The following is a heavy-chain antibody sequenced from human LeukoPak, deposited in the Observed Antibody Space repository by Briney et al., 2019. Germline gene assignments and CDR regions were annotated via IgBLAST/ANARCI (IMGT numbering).Heavy chain of an antibody. CDR2: ISTYDDNI. CDR3: ARSLFRFLEWSYRSYYYYYMDV. V-gene: IGHV1-18*01. J-gene: IGHJ6*03. D-gene: IGHD3-3*01. Sequence: ASVKVSCKASGYTFTTYGLSWVRQAPGQGLEWLGWISTYDDNIKYAQSLQGRLTLTIDTSTSTAYMELRSLTSDDTAVYYCARSLFRFLEWSYRSYYYYYMDVWGKGTTVTVSS. CDR1: GYTFTTYG.